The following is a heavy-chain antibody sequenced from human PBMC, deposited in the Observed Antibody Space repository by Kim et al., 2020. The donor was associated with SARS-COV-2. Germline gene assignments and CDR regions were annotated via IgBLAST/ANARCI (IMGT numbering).Heavy chain of an antibody. Sequence: AQKFQGWVTMTRDTSISTAYMELSRLRSDDTAVYYCAREGYSSSVYGMDVWGQGTTVTVSS. CDR3: AREGYSSSVYGMDV. D-gene: IGHD6-13*01. V-gene: IGHV1-2*04. J-gene: IGHJ6*02.